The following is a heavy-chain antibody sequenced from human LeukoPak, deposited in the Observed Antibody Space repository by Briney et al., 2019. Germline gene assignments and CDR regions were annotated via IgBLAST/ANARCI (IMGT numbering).Heavy chain of an antibody. CDR2: INGGNGNT. Sequence: GESLKISCKASGYTFTSYAMHWVRQAPGQRLEWMGWINGGNGNTKYSQKFQDRVTISRDTSATTAYMELSSLRSEDTAVYYCARLAVAGDFDFWGQGTLVTVSS. D-gene: IGHD6-19*01. J-gene: IGHJ4*02. V-gene: IGHV1-3*01. CDR3: ARLAVAGDFDF. CDR1: GYTFTSYA.